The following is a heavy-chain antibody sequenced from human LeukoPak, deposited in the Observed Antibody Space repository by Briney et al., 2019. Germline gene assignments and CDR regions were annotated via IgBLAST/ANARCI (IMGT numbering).Heavy chain of an antibody. J-gene: IGHJ3*02. D-gene: IGHD6-13*01. CDR3: AKMDECSSSWYYAFDI. CDR1: GFTFSFYW. V-gene: IGHV3-7*01. Sequence: GGSLRLSCAASGFTFSFYWMSWVRQAPGKGLEWVANIKQDGREKYYVDSVKGRFTISRDNSKNTLYLQMNSLRAEDTAVYYCAKMDECSSSWYYAFDIWGQGTMVTVSS. CDR2: IKQDGREK.